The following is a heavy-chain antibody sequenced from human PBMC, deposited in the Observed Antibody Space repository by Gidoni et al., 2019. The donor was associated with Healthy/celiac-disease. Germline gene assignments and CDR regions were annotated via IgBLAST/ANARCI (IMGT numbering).Heavy chain of an antibody. J-gene: IGHJ5*02. Sequence: EVQLLESGGGLVQPGGSLRLSCAASGFTFSIYAMSWVRQAPGKGLEWVSAISGSGGSTYYADSVKGRFTISRDNSKNTLYLQMNSLRAEDTAVYYCAKDEGGHDYRASWFDPWGQGTLVTVSS. D-gene: IGHD4-4*01. CDR2: ISGSGGST. V-gene: IGHV3-23*01. CDR1: GFTFSIYA. CDR3: AKDEGGHDYRASWFDP.